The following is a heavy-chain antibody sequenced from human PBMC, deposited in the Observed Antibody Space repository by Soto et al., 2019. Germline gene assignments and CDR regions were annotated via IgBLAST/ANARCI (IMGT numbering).Heavy chain of an antibody. CDR2: IYYSGST. CDR3: ASRGGGPSNAITDYFDY. Sequence: PSETLSLTCTVSGGSSISSSYYWGWIRQPPGKGLEWIGSIYYSGSTYYNPSLKSRVTISVDTSKNQFSLKLSSVTAADTAVYYCASRGGGPSNAITDYFDYWGQGTLVTVSS. D-gene: IGHD3-10*01. J-gene: IGHJ4*02. CDR1: GGSSISSSYY. V-gene: IGHV4-39*01.